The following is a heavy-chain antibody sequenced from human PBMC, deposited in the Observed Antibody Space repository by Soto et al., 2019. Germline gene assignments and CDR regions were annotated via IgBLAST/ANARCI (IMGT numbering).Heavy chain of an antibody. D-gene: IGHD3-3*01. V-gene: IGHV3-30-3*01. Sequence: QVQLVESGGGVVQPGRSPRLSCAASGFTFSSYAMHWVRQAPGKGLEWVAVISYDGSNKYYADSVKGRFTISRDNSKNTLYLQMNSLRAEDTAVYYCARDSNDFWSGYGYWGQGTLVTVSS. CDR1: GFTFSSYA. CDR2: ISYDGSNK. CDR3: ARDSNDFWSGYGY. J-gene: IGHJ4*02.